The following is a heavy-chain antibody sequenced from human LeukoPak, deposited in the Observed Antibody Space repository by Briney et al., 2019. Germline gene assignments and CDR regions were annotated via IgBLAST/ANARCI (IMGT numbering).Heavy chain of an antibody. CDR2: IYYSGST. CDR1: GGSISSGGYS. V-gene: IGHV4-31*11. D-gene: IGHD1-26*01. Sequence: SQTLSLTCAVSGGSISSGGYSWSWIRQHPGKGLEWIGYIYYSGSTYYNPSLKSRVTISVDTSKNQFSLKLSSVTAADTAVYYCARDSGTDAFDVWGQGTMVTVSS. J-gene: IGHJ3*01. CDR3: ARDSGTDAFDV.